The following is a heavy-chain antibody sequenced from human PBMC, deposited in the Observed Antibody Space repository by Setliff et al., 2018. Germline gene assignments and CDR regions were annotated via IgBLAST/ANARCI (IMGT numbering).Heavy chain of an antibody. J-gene: IGHJ4*02. CDR2: IYWHGEK. V-gene: IGHV2-5*01. Sequence: SGPTLVNPTQTLTLTCSFPGFSLSTGGVGVGWIRQPPGKGLEWLALIYWHGEKRYSPSLKSRLTITQDASKDQVVLTMTKMDPVDTATYYCANRPGLGGYSYEDSHFDYWGQGTLVTVSS. CDR3: ANRPGLGGYSYEDSHFDY. D-gene: IGHD5-18*01. CDR1: GFSLSTGGVG.